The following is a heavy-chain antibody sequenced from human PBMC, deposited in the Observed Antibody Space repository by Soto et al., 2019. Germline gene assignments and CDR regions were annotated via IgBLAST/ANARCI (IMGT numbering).Heavy chain of an antibody. D-gene: IGHD4-4*01. J-gene: IGHJ6*02. Sequence: ASETLSLTCTVSGGSLGSYYWSWIRQPPGKGLEWIGYVFYTWGANYNASLKSRVSISLDTSNYQFSRKLSSVTAADTAVYYCARDGDGRMTTNPYYYNGMDVWGPGTTVTVSS. CDR3: ARDGDGRMTTNPYYYNGMDV. CDR2: VFYTWGA. CDR1: GGSLGSYY. V-gene: IGHV4-59*01.